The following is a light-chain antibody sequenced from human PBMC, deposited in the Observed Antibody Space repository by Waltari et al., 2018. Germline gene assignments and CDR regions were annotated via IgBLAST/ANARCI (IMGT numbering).Light chain of an antibody. CDR2: DLT. CDR3: SSFTSSTTGI. V-gene: IGLV2-14*03. CDR1: RGYSGGCTY. J-gene: IGLJ2*01. Sequence: SALTHPDPVSGSPEPAITIPASGIRGYSGGCTYVSWYQQHPGEAPKVIIYDLTNRPSGVSNRFSGSKSGSSASLTISGLQPEDEADYYCSSFTSSTTGIFGGGTKLTVL.